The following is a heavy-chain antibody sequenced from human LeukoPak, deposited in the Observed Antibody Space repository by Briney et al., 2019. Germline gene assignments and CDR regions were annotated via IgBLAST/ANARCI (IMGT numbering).Heavy chain of an antibody. D-gene: IGHD2-15*01. J-gene: IGHJ4*02. Sequence: SETLSLTCAVYGGSSSGYYWSWIRQPSGKGLEWIGEINHSGSTNYNPSLKSRVTISVDTSKNQFSLKLSSVTAADTAVYYCARLGYCSGGSCYSGRVDYWGQGTLVTVSS. CDR3: ARLGYCSGGSCYSGRVDY. CDR1: GGSSSGYY. V-gene: IGHV4-34*01. CDR2: INHSGST.